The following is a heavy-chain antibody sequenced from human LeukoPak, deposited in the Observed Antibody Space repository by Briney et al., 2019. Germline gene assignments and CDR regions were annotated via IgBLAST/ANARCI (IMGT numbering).Heavy chain of an antibody. CDR2: IYYSGST. J-gene: IGHJ6*03. CDR3: ARSITAYYYYMDV. CDR1: GGSISNYY. Sequence: KPSETLSLTCTVSGGSISNYYWNWIRQPPGKGLEWIGYIYYSGSTNYNPSLKSRVTISVDTSKNQFSLKLSSVTAADTAVYYCARSITAYYYYMDVWGKGTTVTISS. V-gene: IGHV4-59*01. D-gene: IGHD3-3*01.